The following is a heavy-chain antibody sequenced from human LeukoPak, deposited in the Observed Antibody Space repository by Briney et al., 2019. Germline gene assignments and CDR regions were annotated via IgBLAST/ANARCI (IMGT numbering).Heavy chain of an antibody. CDR2: ISYEGSNK. V-gene: IGHV3-30-3*01. D-gene: IGHD3-10*01. Sequence: GRSLRLSCAASGFTFSSYAMHWVRQAPGKGLEWVAVISYEGSNKYYADSVKGRFTISRDNSKNTLYLQMNSLRAEDTALYYCAKDGESFYGMDVWGQGTTVTVSS. J-gene: IGHJ6*02. CDR1: GFTFSSYA. CDR3: AKDGESFYGMDV.